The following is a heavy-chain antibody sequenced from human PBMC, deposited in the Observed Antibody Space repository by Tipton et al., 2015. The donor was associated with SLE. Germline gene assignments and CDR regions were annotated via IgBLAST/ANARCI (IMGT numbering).Heavy chain of an antibody. Sequence: GSLRLSCEASGFTFSSYAMSWVRQAPGKGLQWVSAISATAGSTYFADSVRGRFSISRFNSKSTVILQMTSLRAEDTAIYYCARVLGDSWFDPWGQGTLVTVSS. CDR1: GFTFSSYA. D-gene: IGHD4-17*01. J-gene: IGHJ5*02. CDR2: ISATAGST. V-gene: IGHV3-23*01. CDR3: ARVLGDSWFDP.